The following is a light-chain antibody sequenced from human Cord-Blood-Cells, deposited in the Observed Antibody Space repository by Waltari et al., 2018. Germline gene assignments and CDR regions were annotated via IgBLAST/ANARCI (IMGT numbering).Light chain of an antibody. CDR3: CSYAGSSTWV. V-gene: IGLV2-23*01. Sequence: QSALTQPASVSGSPGQSITTPCTGTSSDVGSYNLVSWYQQHPGKAPKLMIYQGSKRPSGVSTRFSGSKSGNTASLTISGLQAEDEADYYCCSYAGSSTWVFGGGTKLTVL. J-gene: IGLJ3*02. CDR1: SSDVGSYNL. CDR2: QGS.